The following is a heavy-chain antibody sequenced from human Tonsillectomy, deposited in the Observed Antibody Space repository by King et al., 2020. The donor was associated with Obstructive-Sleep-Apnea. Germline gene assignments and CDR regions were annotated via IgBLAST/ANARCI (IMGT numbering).Heavy chain of an antibody. D-gene: IGHD3-3*01. Sequence: QLQESGPGLVKPSETLSLTCTVSGGSISTYYWSWVRQPPGKGLEWIGYIYYSGSNNYNPSLKSRVTISVDTSKNQFSLKLSSVTAADTAVYYCTRGGYYYFDDWGQGTQVTVSS. J-gene: IGHJ4*02. CDR1: GGSISTYY. CDR2: IYYSGSN. CDR3: TRGGYYYFDD. V-gene: IGHV4-59*08.